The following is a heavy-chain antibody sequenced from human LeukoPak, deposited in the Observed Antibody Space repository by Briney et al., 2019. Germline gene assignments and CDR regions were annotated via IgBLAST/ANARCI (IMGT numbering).Heavy chain of an antibody. D-gene: IGHD2-21*02. CDR1: GGSISSSSYY. V-gene: IGHV4-39*07. J-gene: IGHJ4*02. CDR3: AKGVKHIVVVTAQHYFDY. Sequence: PSETLSLTCTVSGGSISSSSYYWGWIRQPPGKGLEWIGSIYYSGSTYYNPSLRSRVTISVDTSKNQFSLKLSSVTAADTAVYYCAKGVKHIVVVTAQHYFDYWGQGTLVTVSS. CDR2: IYYSGST.